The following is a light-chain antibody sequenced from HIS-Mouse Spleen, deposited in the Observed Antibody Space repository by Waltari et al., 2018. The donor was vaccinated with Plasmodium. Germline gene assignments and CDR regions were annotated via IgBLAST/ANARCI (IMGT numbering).Light chain of an antibody. J-gene: IGLJ2*01. CDR3: CSYAGSYTLV. CDR1: SSDVGGYHY. Sequence: QSALTQPRSVSGSPGQSVTISCPGTSSDVGGYHYVFLYQQHPGKAPKLMIYDVSKRPSGVPDRFSGSKSGNTASLTISGLQAEDEADYYCCSYAGSYTLVFGGGTKLTVL. V-gene: IGLV2-11*01. CDR2: DVS.